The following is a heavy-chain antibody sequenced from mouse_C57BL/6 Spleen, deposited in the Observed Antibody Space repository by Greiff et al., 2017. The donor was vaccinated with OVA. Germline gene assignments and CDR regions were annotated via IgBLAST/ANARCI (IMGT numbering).Heavy chain of an antibody. V-gene: IGHV1-61*01. CDR3: ARRYGNWYFDV. Sequence: QVQLQQPGAELVRPGSSVKLSCKASGYTFTSYWMDWVKQSPGQGLEWIGNIYPSDSETHYNQKFKDKATLTVDKSSSTAYMQLSSLTSEDSAVYYCARRYGNWYFDVWGTGTTVTVSS. D-gene: IGHD2-14*01. CDR2: IYPSDSET. CDR1: GYTFTSYW. J-gene: IGHJ1*03.